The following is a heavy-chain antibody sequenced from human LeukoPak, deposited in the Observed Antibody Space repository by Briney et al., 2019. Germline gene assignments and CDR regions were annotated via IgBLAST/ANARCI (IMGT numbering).Heavy chain of an antibody. CDR1: GFTINTYG. CDR2: MYHGGST. D-gene: IGHD4-17*01. J-gene: IGHJ4*02. V-gene: IGHV4-39*01. CDR3: ARHNSGDFWGY. Sequence: GSLRLSCAASGFTINTYGMNWVRQAPGKGLEWIGSMYHGGSTYYNPSLESRVTISVDTSKNQFSLKLSSLTAADSAVYYCARHNSGDFWGYWGQGTLVTVSS.